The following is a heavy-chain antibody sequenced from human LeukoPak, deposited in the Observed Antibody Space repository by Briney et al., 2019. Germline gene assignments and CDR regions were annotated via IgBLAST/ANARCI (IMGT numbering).Heavy chain of an antibody. CDR3: AGQSRLGYCSGGSCYSQPFDP. D-gene: IGHD2-15*01. J-gene: IGHJ5*02. CDR1: GFTFSNAW. V-gene: IGHV3-15*01. Sequence: PGGSLRLSCAASGFTFSNAWMSWVRQAPGKGLEWVGRIKSKTDGGTTDYAAAVKGRFTISRDDSKNTLYLQMNSLRAEDTADYYCAGQSRLGYCSGGSCYSQPFDPWGQGTLVTVPS. CDR2: IKSKTDGGTT.